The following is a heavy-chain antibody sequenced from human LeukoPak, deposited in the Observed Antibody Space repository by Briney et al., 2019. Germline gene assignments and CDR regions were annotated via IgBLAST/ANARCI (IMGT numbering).Heavy chain of an antibody. J-gene: IGHJ4*02. V-gene: IGHV4-34*01. Sequence: PWETLSLTCAVYGGSFSGYYWSWIRQPPGKGLEWIGEINHSGSTNYNPSLKSRVTISVDTSKNQFSLKLSSVTAADTAVYYCARRGRGVPAIKFRYFDYWGQGTLVTVSS. CDR2: INHSGST. D-gene: IGHD2-21*02. CDR3: ARRGRGVPAIKFRYFDY. CDR1: GGSFSGYY.